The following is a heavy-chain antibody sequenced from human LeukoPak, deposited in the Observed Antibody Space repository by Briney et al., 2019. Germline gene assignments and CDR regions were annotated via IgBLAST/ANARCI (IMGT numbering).Heavy chain of an antibody. D-gene: IGHD2-21*02. V-gene: IGHV3-23*01. CDR2: ISGTSGTI. Sequence: PGGSLRLSCAASGFTFSNYAMSWVRQAPGKRLEWVSGISGTSGTINYADPVKGRFTISRDNPKNTVYLQMNSLRAEDTAVYYCAKRLGDQRAFDYWGQGTLVTVSS. CDR3: AKRLGDQRAFDY. J-gene: IGHJ4*02. CDR1: GFTFSNYA.